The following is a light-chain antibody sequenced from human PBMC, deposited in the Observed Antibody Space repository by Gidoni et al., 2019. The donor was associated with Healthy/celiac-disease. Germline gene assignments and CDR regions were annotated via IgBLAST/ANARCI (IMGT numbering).Light chain of an antibody. CDR2: DAS. Sequence: DIQMTQSPSTLSASVGDRVTITCRASQSISNWLAWYQQKPGKAPKLLIYDASSLESGVPSRFSGSGSGTDFTLTISSLQPDDFATYYCQQYNSYSSFTFGPGTKVDIK. CDR1: QSISNW. J-gene: IGKJ3*01. CDR3: QQYNSYSSFT. V-gene: IGKV1-5*01.